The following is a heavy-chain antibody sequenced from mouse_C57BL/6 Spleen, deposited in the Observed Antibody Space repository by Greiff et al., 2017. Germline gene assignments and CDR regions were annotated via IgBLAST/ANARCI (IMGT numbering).Heavy chain of an antibody. Sequence: QVQLQQPGAELVKPGASVKLSCKASGYTFTSYWMQWVKQRPGQGLEWIGEIDPSDSYTNDNQKFKGKATLTVDTSSSTAYMQLSSLTSEDAAVYYCARGGGTLVDYWGQGTTLTGSA. CDR1: GYTFTSYW. CDR3: ARGGGTLVDY. D-gene: IGHD2-14*01. V-gene: IGHV1-50*01. J-gene: IGHJ2*01. CDR2: IDPSDSYT.